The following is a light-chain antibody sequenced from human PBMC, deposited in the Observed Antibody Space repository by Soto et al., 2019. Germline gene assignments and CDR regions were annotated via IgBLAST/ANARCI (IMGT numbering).Light chain of an antibody. CDR3: QQRSNWLT. CDR1: QSVSSY. V-gene: IGKV3-11*01. J-gene: IGKJ4*01. CDR2: DAS. Sequence: EIVLTQSPATLSLSPGERATLSCRASQSVSSYLAWYQQKPGQAPRLLIYDASNRATGIPARFSGSGSGPDFTLTISSLEPEEFAVFYCQQRSNWLTFGGGTKVEIK.